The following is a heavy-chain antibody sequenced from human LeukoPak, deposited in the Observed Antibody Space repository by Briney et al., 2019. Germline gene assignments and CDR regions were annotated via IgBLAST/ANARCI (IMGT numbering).Heavy chain of an antibody. J-gene: IGHJ4*02. V-gene: IGHV3-21*01. CDR2: ISSSSSYI. CDR1: GFTFSSYS. D-gene: IGHD3-9*01. CDR3: AREHYDILTGVHYYFDY. Sequence: GGSLRLSCAASGFTFSSYSMNWVRQAPWKGLEWVSSISSSSSYIYYADSVKGRFTISRDNAKNSLYLQMNSLRAEDTAVYYCAREHYDILTGVHYYFDYWGQGTLVTVSS.